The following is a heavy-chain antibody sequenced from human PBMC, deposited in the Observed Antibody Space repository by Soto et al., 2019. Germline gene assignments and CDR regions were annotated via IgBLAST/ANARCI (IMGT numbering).Heavy chain of an antibody. J-gene: IGHJ6*01. CDR2: INHSGST. CDR1: VGSFSGYY. V-gene: IGHV4-34*01. D-gene: IGHD3-10*01. Sequence: SETLSLTCAFYVGSFSGYYWSWIRQPPGKWLEWIGEINHSGSTNYNPSLKSRVTISVDTSKNQFSLKLSSVTAADTAVYYCARGGTMVRGVIYYYYYYGMDVWGQGTTVIVSS. CDR3: ARGGTMVRGVIYYYYYYGMDV.